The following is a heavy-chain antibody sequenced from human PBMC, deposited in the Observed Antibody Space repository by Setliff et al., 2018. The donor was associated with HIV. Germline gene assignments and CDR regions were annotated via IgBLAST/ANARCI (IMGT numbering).Heavy chain of an antibody. CDR2: VNHKGVA. V-gene: IGHV4-34*01. Sequence: PSETLSLTCAVYGGALSGSYCTWIRQSPGRGLEWIGEVNHKGVANYSPSLRRRATISADTSKNQFSLRLSSVTAADPALYFWTGAQIAAPRPFDYWGQGTLVAVAS. CDR1: GGALSGSY. CDR3: TGAQIAAPRPFDY. J-gene: IGHJ4*02. D-gene: IGHD2-21*01.